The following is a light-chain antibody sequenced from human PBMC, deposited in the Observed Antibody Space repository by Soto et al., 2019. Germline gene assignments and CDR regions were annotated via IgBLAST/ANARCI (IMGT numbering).Light chain of an antibody. V-gene: IGLV1-40*01. CDR3: QSYDNTLSGFYV. Sequence: QSVLTQPPSVSGAPGQRVTISCTGSSSNIGAGYDVHWYQQLPGTAPKLLIYGNSNRPSGVPDRFSGSKSDTSVSLAITGLQAEDEAYYYCQSYDNTLSGFYVFGTGTKLTVL. J-gene: IGLJ1*01. CDR1: SSNIGAGYD. CDR2: GNS.